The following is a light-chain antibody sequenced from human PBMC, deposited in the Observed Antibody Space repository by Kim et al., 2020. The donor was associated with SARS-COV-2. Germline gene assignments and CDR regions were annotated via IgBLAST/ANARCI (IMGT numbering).Light chain of an antibody. Sequence: VALGQTVRITCQGDSLRNYYATWDQQKPGQAPILVIYGKNNRPSGIPDRFSGSSSGNTASLTITGTQAGDEADYYCNSRDSNDNVVFGGGTQLTVL. CDR2: GKN. CDR3: NSRDSNDNVV. J-gene: IGLJ2*01. CDR1: SLRNYY. V-gene: IGLV3-19*01.